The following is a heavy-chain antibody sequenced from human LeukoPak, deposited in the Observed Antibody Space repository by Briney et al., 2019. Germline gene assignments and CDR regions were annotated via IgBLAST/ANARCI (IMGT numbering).Heavy chain of an antibody. CDR3: ARGVGGYWTEEFDY. D-gene: IGHD3-22*01. CDR2: INPDSGGT. Sequence: ASVKVSCKASGYTFTGYYVHWVRQAPGQGLEWMGWINPDSGGTKYAQKFQGRVSMTGDTSISTAYMELSRLRSDDTAVFYCARGVGGYWTEEFDYWGQGTLVTVSS. CDR1: GYTFTGYY. J-gene: IGHJ4*02. V-gene: IGHV1-2*02.